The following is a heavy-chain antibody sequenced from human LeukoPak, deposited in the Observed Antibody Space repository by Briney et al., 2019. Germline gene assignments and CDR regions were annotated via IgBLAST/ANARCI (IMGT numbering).Heavy chain of an antibody. V-gene: IGHV3-23*01. CDR1: GFTFSSYA. CDR3: AKVLYSSSWIDYYYYGMDV. J-gene: IGHJ6*02. CDR2: ISGSGGST. D-gene: IGHD6-13*01. Sequence: TGGSLRLSCAASGFTFSSYAMSWVRQAPGKGLEWVSAISGSGGSTYYADSVKGRFTISRDNSKNTLYLQMNSLRAEDTAVYYCAKVLYSSSWIDYYYYGMDVWGQGTTVTVSS.